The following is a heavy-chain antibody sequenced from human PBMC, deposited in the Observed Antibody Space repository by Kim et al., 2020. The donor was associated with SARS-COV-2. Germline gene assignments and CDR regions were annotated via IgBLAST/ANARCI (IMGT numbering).Heavy chain of an antibody. CDR1: GFTFGNYW. J-gene: IGHJ4*02. V-gene: IGHV3-7*05. CDR3: ASTQTFDY. CDR2: IKQDGSEG. Sequence: GGSLRLSCAASGFTFGNYWMSWVRQAPGKGLEWVANIKQDGSEGHYVDSVKGRFTISRDNAKNSLYLQRKSLRAEDTAVYYCASTQTFDYWGQGTLVTFS.